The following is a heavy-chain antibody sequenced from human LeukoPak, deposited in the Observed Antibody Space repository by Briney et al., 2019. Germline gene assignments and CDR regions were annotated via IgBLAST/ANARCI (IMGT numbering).Heavy chain of an antibody. D-gene: IGHD3-22*01. J-gene: IGHJ3*01. CDR2: IYYRGNT. CDR3: ADSSGYLGDDVFDS. Sequence: GKGLEWIGTIYYRGNTYYNQCLKSRVTISVNTSKKQFSLNLSAVTAADTAVYVCADSSGYLGDDVFDSWGQGTLVTVSS. V-gene: IGHV4-39*01.